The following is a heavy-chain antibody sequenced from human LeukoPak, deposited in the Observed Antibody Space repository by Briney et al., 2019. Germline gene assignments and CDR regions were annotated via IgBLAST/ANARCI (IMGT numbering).Heavy chain of an antibody. CDR3: TRRTRIAAGVYNIDF. CDR1: GGSISGYY. J-gene: IGHJ4*02. Sequence: SETLSLTCTVPGGSISGYYWNWIRQPPGKGLEWLGYIYPSGNSDYNPSLKSRVSMSVDTSKKQISLRLSSVTAADTAVYYCTRRTRIAAGVYNIDFWGQGTLVTVSS. V-gene: IGHV4-4*09. D-gene: IGHD6-25*01. CDR2: IYPSGNS.